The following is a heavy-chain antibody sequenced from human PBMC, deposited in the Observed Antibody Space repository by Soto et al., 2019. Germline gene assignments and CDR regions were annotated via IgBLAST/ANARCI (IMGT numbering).Heavy chain of an antibody. Sequence: QVQLQESGAGLVKPSGTLSLTCAVSGGSITSDRWWNWVRQPPGKGLEWIGDIYHSGSTDYNPSLKSRVIIAVDKPKKQVSLKLTSVTAADTAMYYCASRDPYGDYAHAFDIWGQGAMVTVSS. CDR3: ASRDPYGDYAHAFDI. CDR1: GGSITSDRW. CDR2: IYHSGST. V-gene: IGHV4-4*02. J-gene: IGHJ3*02. D-gene: IGHD4-17*01.